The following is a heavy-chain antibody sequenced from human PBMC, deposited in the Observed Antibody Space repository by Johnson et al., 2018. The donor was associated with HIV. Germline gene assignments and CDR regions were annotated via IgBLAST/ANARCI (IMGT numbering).Heavy chain of an antibody. V-gene: IGHV3-33*08. D-gene: IGHD3-10*01. CDR3: ARAGRWSGDTFDI. J-gene: IGHJ3*02. Sequence: QVQLVESGGGVVQPGRSLRLSCAASGFTLNNYGMHWVRQAPGRGLEWVASIKYDGSEKYYVDSVKGRFTISRDNSRNTLYLQMNSLRAEDTAVYYCARAGRWSGDTFDIWGQGTMVTVSS. CDR1: GFTLNNYG. CDR2: IKYDGSEK.